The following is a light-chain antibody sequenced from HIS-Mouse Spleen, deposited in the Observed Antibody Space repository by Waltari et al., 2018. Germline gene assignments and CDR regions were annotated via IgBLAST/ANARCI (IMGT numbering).Light chain of an antibody. V-gene: IGLV3-10*01. CDR1: ALPKKY. J-gene: IGLJ2*01. Sequence: SYELTQPPSVSVSPGQTARITCSGDALPKKYAYWYQQKSGQAPVLVIYEDSKRPSGIPERFSGSSPGTMATLTISGAQVEDEADYYCYSTDSSGNHRVFGGGTKLTFL. CDR2: EDS. CDR3: YSTDSSGNHRV.